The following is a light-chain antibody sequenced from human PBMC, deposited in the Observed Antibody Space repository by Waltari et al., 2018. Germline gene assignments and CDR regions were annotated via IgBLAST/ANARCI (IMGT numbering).Light chain of an antibody. V-gene: IGLV2-14*01. CDR3: SSYTSSSTLDV. CDR1: SSDVGGYNY. CDR2: EVS. J-gene: IGLJ1*01. Sequence: QSALTQPASVSGSPGQSITISCTGTSSDVGGYNYVSWYQQHPGKAPNLMIYEVSNRPPGVSNRFSGSKYGNTASLTISGLQAEDEADYYCSSYTSSSTLDVFGTGTKVTVL.